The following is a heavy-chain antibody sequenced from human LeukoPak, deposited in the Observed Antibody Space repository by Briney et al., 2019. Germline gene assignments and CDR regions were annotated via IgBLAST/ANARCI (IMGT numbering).Heavy chain of an antibody. CDR2: ISGSGGSP. CDR1: GFTFRSYA. V-gene: IGHV3-23*01. CDR3: AKDGPPATSRSNWYDH. D-gene: IGHD5-12*01. Sequence: PGGSLRLSCAASGFTFRSYAMSWVRQAPEKGLEWVSGISGSGGSPDYADSVKGRFTISRDNSKDTLYLEMNSLRVGDTAVYYCAKDGPPATSRSNWYDHWGQGTLVSVSS. J-gene: IGHJ5*02.